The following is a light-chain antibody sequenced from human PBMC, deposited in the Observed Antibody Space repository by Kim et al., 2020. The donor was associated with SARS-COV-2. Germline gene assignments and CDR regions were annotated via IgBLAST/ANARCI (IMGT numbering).Light chain of an antibody. V-gene: IGKV1-6*01. J-gene: IGKJ3*01. CDR1: QVIKND. Sequence: ASVGDRVTITCRASQVIKNDLGWYQQKPGRAPKLLIFAASSLQSGVPSRFSGSGSGTDFTLTISSLQPEDFATYYCLQNYNYPFTFGPGTKVDIK. CDR3: LQNYNYPFT. CDR2: AAS.